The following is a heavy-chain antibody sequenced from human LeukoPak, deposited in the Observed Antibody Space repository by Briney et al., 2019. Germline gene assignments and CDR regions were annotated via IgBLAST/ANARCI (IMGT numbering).Heavy chain of an antibody. V-gene: IGHV3-23*01. J-gene: IGHJ4*02. CDR2: ISDSGGST. Sequence: PGGSLRLSCAASGFTFSSYAMNWVRQAPGKGLEWVSAISDSGGSTYYADSVKGRFTISRDNAKNSLYLQMNSLRADDTALYYCAKGSGITLVRDLDYWGQGTLVTVSS. CDR3: AKGSGITLVRDLDY. D-gene: IGHD3-10*01. CDR1: GFTFSSYA.